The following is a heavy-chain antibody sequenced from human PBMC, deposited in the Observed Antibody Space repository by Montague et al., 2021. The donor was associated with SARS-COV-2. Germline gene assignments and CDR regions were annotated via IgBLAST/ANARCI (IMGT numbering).Heavy chain of an antibody. CDR3: ARNAYNHYGLDV. Sequence: SETLSLTCSVSGGSLSTYYWSWIRQPPGKGLEWIGYIDDSGTIRYNPSLRSRATISLDLSKNQFSLDFNSVTAADTAVYYCARNAYNHYGLDVWGQGTTVTVSS. CDR1: GGSLSTYY. CDR2: IDDSGTI. V-gene: IGHV4-59*08. J-gene: IGHJ6*02.